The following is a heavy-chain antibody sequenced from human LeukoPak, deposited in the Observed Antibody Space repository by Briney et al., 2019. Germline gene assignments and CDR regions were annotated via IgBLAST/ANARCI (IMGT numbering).Heavy chain of an antibody. V-gene: IGHV1-69*05. D-gene: IGHD3-3*01. CDR1: GGTFSSYA. CDR2: IIPIFGTA. CDR3: ARDRVTIFGVVTEPLDY. Sequence: ASVKVSCKASGGTFSSYAISWVRQAPGQGLEWMGGIIPIFGTANYAQKFQGRVTITTDESTSTAYMELSSLRSEDTAVYYCARDRVTIFGVVTEPLDYWGQGTLVTVSS. J-gene: IGHJ4*02.